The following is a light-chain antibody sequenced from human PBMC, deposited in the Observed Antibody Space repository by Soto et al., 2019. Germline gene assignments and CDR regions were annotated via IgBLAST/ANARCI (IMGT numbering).Light chain of an antibody. CDR3: QRYHSYCP. J-gene: IGKJ1*01. Sequence: DFQLTQSPSTLSASVGDRVTITYRACQNIRSRLAWFQQKPGKAPKLLIYDASSLESGVPQRVSGSGSGTEFTITISRLQTDDFSTYYCQRYHSYCPFGQGTKVDSK. CDR2: DAS. V-gene: IGKV1-5*01. CDR1: QNIRSR.